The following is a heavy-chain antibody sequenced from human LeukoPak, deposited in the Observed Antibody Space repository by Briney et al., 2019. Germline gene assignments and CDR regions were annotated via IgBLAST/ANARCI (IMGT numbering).Heavy chain of an antibody. CDR2: IYSGGST. V-gene: IGHV3-53*01. J-gene: IGHJ4*02. CDR3: AKARADLAYCGGDCYYFDY. D-gene: IGHD2-21*02. CDR1: GFTVSSNY. Sequence: PGGSLRLSCAASGFTVSSNYMSWVRQAPGKGLEWVSVIYSGGSTYYADSVKGRFTISRDNSKNTLYLQMNSLRAEDTAVYYCAKARADLAYCGGDCYYFDYWGQGTLVTVSS.